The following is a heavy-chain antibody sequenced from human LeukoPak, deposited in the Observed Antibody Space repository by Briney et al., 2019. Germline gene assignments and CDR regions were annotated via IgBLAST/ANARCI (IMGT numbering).Heavy chain of an antibody. J-gene: IGHJ6*03. V-gene: IGHV4-59*01. CDR2: IYYSGST. CDR1: GGSISSYY. Sequence: SETLSLTCTVSGGSISSYYWSWIRQPPGKGLEWIGYIYYSGSTNYNPSLKSRVTISVDTSKNQCSLKLSSVTAADTAVYYCARGLRGAVAGPAYYYYYMDVWGKGTTVTVSS. D-gene: IGHD6-19*01. CDR3: ARGLRGAVAGPAYYYYYMDV.